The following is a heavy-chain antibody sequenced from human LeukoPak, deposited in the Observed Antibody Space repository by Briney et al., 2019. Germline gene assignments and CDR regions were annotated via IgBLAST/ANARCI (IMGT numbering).Heavy chain of an antibody. CDR2: INNDGSST. V-gene: IGHV3-74*01. Sequence: GGSLRLSCAASGFTFSSYGMHWVRQAPGKGLVWVSRINNDGSSTSYADSVKGRFTISRDNAKNTLYLQMNSLRAEDTAVYYCAENYYDSRGYFGYWGRGTLVTVSS. J-gene: IGHJ4*02. CDR1: GFTFSSYG. CDR3: AENYYDSRGYFGY. D-gene: IGHD3-22*01.